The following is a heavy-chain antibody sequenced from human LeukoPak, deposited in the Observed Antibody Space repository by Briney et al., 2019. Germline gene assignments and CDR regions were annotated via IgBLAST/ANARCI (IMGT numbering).Heavy chain of an antibody. D-gene: IGHD3-22*01. V-gene: IGHV4-38-2*01. Sequence: KPSETLSLTCAVSGYSISSGYYWGWIRQPPGKGLEWIGGIYHSGSTYYNPSLKSRVTISVDTSKNQFSLKLSSVTAADTAVYYCARVKDSSGYYSWGYWGQGTLVTVSS. CDR2: IYHSGST. CDR3: ARVKDSSGYYSWGY. CDR1: GYSISSGYY. J-gene: IGHJ4*02.